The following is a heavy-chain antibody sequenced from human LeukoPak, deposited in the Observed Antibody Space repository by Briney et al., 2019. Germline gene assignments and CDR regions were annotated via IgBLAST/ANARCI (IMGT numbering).Heavy chain of an antibody. V-gene: IGHV4-59*06. CDR1: GDSISTYY. D-gene: IGHD4-17*01. J-gene: IGHJ4*02. Sequence: PSETLSLTCAVSGDSISTYYWSWIRQPAGKGLAWIGYIYYSGSTYYNPSLKSRVTTSVDTSKNQFSLKLSSVTAADTAVYYCATGTVTTFDYWGQGTLVTVSS. CDR3: ATGTVTTFDY. CDR2: IYYSGST.